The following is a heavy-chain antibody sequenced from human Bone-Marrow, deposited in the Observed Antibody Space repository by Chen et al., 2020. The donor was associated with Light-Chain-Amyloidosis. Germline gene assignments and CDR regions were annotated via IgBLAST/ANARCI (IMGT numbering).Heavy chain of an antibody. D-gene: IGHD5-12*01. V-gene: IGHV5-51*01. J-gene: IGHJ4*02. CDR2: IYPDDSDD. CDR3: ARRRDGYNFDY. CDR1: GYTCPNYW. Sequence: VQLEQSGPEVKKPGESLKISCRGSGYTCPNYWIGWVRQMPGKGLEWMGVIYPDDSDDRYSPSFEGQVTISADKSITTAYLQWRSLKASDTAMYYCARRRDGYNFDYWGQGTLVTVSS.